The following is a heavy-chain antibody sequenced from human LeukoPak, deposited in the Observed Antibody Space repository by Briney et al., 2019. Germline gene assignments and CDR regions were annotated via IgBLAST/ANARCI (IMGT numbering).Heavy chain of an antibody. CDR1: GGSVSSGTYY. J-gene: IGHJ4*02. V-gene: IGHV4-61*01. D-gene: IGHD3-22*01. CDR2: IYYSGST. Sequence: SETLSLTCTVSGGSVSSGTYYWSWIRQPPGKGLEWIGYIYYSGSTNHNPSLKSRVTISVDTSKNQFSLKLSSVTAADTAVYYCARERPDSSGFYPMYFDYWGQGTLVTVSS. CDR3: ARERPDSSGFYPMYFDY.